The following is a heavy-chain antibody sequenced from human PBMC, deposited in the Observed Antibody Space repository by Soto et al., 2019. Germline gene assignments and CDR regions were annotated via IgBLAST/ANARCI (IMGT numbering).Heavy chain of an antibody. CDR2: ISGSGGST. CDR1: GFPFSSYA. Sequence: GGSLRLSCAASGFPFSSYAMSWVRQAPGKGLEWVSAISGSGGSTYYADSVKGRFTISRDNSKNTLYLQMNSLRAEDTAVYYCAKDLEKEQPSVWAAMVQVGYYYGMDVWGQGTTVTVSS. D-gene: IGHD5-18*01. J-gene: IGHJ6*02. V-gene: IGHV3-23*01. CDR3: AKDLEKEQPSVWAAMVQVGYYYGMDV.